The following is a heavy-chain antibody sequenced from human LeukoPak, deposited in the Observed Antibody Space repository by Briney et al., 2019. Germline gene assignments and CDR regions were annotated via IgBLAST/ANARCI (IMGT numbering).Heavy chain of an antibody. V-gene: IGHV1-69*13. Sequence: SVKVSCKASGGTFSSYAISWVRQAPGQGLEWMGGIIPIFGTANYAQKFQGRVTITADESTSTAYMELSSLRSEDTAVYYCARDVAERGYFDYWGQGTLVTVSS. CDR2: IIPIFGTA. D-gene: IGHD1-1*01. CDR3: ARDVAERGYFDY. CDR1: GGTFSSYA. J-gene: IGHJ4*02.